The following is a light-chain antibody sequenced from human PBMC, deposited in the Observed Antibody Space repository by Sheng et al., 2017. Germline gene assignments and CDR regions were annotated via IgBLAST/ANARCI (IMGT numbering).Light chain of an antibody. CDR3: LLYYGGAQV. CDR1: AGAVTSAFY. J-gene: IGLJ3*02. CDR2: STI. V-gene: IGLV7-43*01. Sequence: QTVVTQEPSLTVSPGGTVTLTCASSAGAVTSAFYPTWFQQKPGQAPRALIYSTINTHSWTPARFSGSLLGGKAALTLSGVQPEDEAEYYCLLYYGGAQVFGGGTKLTVL.